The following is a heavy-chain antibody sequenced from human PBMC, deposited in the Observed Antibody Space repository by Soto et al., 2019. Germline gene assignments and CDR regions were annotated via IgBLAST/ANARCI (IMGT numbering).Heavy chain of an antibody. V-gene: IGHV5-51*01. D-gene: IGHD3-22*01. CDR3: ARLHYDSSGYYWDYFDY. J-gene: IGHJ4*02. CDR2: IYPGDSDT. Sequence: GESLKISCKGSGYSFTSYWIGWVRQMPGKGLEWMGIIYPGDSDTRYSPSFQGQVTISADKSISTAYLQWSSLKASDTAMYYCARLHYDSSGYYWDYFDYWGQGTLVTVSP. CDR1: GYSFTSYW.